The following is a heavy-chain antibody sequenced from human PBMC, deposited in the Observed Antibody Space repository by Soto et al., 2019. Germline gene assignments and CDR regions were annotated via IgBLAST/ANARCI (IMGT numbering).Heavy chain of an antibody. CDR3: ARGSGYYYWDDY. V-gene: IGHV1-3*05. J-gene: IGHJ4*02. D-gene: IGHD3-22*01. CDR2: INAGNGNT. CDR1: GYTFTDYA. Sequence: QVKLVQSGVEEKKPGASVKISCKASGYTFTDYAMHWVRQAPGQRLEWMGWINAGNGNTKYSQKLQGRVTITRDTSASTAYMELSSLRSEDTAVYYCARGSGYYYWDDYWGQGTLVTVSS.